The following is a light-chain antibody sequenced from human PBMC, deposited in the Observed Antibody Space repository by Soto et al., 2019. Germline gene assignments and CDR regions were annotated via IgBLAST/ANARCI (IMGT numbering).Light chain of an antibody. V-gene: IGLV2-14*03. CDR1: SSDVGGYNY. CDR2: DVS. J-gene: IGLJ1*01. CDR3: SSYTSSVTPYYV. Sequence: QSVLTQPASVSGSPGQSITISCTGTSSDVGGYNYVPWYQHHPGRAPKLMIYDVSNRPSGISNRFSGSKSGNTASLTISGLQAEDEADYYCSSYTSSVTPYYVFGRGTKVTVL.